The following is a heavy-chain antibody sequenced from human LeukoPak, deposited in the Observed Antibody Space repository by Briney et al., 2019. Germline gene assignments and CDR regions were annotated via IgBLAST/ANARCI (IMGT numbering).Heavy chain of an antibody. CDR1: GGSISSSSYY. J-gene: IGHJ4*02. D-gene: IGHD2-15*01. V-gene: IGHV4-39*07. CDR2: INHSGST. Sequence: SETLSLTCTVSGGSISSSSYYWGWIRQPPGKGLEWIGEINHSGSTNYNPSLKSRVTISVDTSKNQFSLKLSSVTAADTAVYYCAVAPIETRWVDYWGQGTLVTVSS. CDR3: AVAPIETRWVDY.